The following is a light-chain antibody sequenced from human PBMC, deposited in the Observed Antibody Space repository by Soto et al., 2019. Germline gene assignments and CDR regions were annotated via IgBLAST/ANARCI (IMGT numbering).Light chain of an antibody. V-gene: IGKV1-39*01. Sequence: DIQMTQSPSSLSASVGDRVTITCRASLGIRNDLGWYQHKPGKAPKLLIYAASSLQSGVPSRFSGSGSGTDFTLTISSLQPEDFATYYCQQSYSTLWTFGQGTKVDIK. CDR2: AAS. J-gene: IGKJ1*01. CDR1: LGIRND. CDR3: QQSYSTLWT.